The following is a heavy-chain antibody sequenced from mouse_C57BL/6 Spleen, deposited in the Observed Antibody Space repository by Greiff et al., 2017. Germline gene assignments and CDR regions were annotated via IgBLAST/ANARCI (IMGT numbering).Heavy chain of an antibody. D-gene: IGHD2-3*01. CDR1: GFTFSSYG. CDR2: ISSGGSYT. Sequence: EVQLVESGGDLVKPGGSLKLSCAASGFTFSSYGMSWVRQTPDKRLEWVATISSGGSYTYYPDSVKGRFTISRDNAKNTLYLQMSSLKSEDTAMYYCARHDDKSAMDYWGQGTSVTVSS. J-gene: IGHJ4*01. V-gene: IGHV5-6*01. CDR3: ARHDDKSAMDY.